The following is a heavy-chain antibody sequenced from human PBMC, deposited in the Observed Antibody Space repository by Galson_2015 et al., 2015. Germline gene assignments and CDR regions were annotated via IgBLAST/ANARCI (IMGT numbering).Heavy chain of an antibody. CDR2: ISYDGSNK. V-gene: IGHV3-30*04. CDR3: ARDYSNYVGPFYYYYGMDV. Sequence: SLRLSCAASGFTFSSYAMHWVRQAPGKGLEWVAVISYDGSNKYYADSVKGRFTISRDNSKNTLYLQMNSLRAEDTAVYYCARDYSNYVGPFYYYYGMDVWGQGTTVTVSS. D-gene: IGHD4-11*01. CDR1: GFTFSSYA. J-gene: IGHJ6*02.